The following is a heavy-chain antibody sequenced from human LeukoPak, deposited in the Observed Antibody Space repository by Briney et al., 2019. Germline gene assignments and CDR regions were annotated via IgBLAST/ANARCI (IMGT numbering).Heavy chain of an antibody. J-gene: IGHJ5*02. D-gene: IGHD3/OR15-3a*01. Sequence: SETLSLTCTVSGGSISSSGYYWGWIRQPPGKGLEWIGSMSYSGSAFYNPSLKSRVTISVDTSKNQFSLKVTSVTAADTAVYYCARRSLRTEWSRFDPWGQGTLVTVSS. CDR2: MSYSGSA. CDR3: ARRSLRTEWSRFDP. CDR1: GGSISSSGYY. V-gene: IGHV4-39*01.